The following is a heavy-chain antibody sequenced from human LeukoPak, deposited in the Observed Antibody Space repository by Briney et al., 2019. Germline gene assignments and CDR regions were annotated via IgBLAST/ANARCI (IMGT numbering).Heavy chain of an antibody. CDR2: IYPNNSTR. CDR3: ARGKVLFDH. J-gene: IGHJ4*02. CDR1: GYTFTNFP. V-gene: IGHV1-8*01. Sequence: AASVKVSCKASGYTFTNFPLSWVRQAPGRGPEWVGWIYPNNSTRGYAKNLQGRVVLTRDTSISTAYMELRSLKSEDTAVYYCARGKVLFDHWGQGSLVAVSS.